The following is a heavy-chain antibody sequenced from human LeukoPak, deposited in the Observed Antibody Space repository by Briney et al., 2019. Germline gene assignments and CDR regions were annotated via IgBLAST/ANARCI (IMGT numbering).Heavy chain of an antibody. D-gene: IGHD3-16*02. CDR1: GFTFSSYA. Sequence: GGSLRLSCAASGFTFSSYAMHWVRQAPGKGLEWVAVISYDGSNKYYADSVKGRFTISRDNSKNTLYLQMNSLRAEDTAVYYCAKAPATTIRVVVTPIFDYWGQGSPVTVSS. CDR3: AKAPATTIRVVVTPIFDY. J-gene: IGHJ4*02. CDR2: ISYDGSNK. V-gene: IGHV3-30-3*01.